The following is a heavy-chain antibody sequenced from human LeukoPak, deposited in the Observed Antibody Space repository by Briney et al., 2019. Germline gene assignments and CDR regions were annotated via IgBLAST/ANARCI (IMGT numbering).Heavy chain of an antibody. CDR3: AKDAYSSLDY. V-gene: IGHV3-30*02. CDR2: VRYDGSNK. CDR1: GFTFRSYG. D-gene: IGHD6-13*01. J-gene: IGHJ4*02. Sequence: PGGSLRLSCAASGFTFRSYGMHWVRQAPGKGLEWVAFVRYDGSNKYYADSVKGRFTISRDNSKNTLYLQMSSLRAEDTAVYYCAKDAYSSLDYWGQGTLVTVSS.